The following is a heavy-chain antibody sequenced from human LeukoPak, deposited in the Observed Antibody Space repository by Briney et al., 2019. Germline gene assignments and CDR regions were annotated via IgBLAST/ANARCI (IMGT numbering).Heavy chain of an antibody. V-gene: IGHV1-69*05. CDR2: IIPIFGTA. J-gene: IGHJ6*03. CDR3: ARDGGLVGATAHWYYYYMDV. D-gene: IGHD1-26*01. Sequence: ASVSVSCKASGGTFSSYAISWVRQAPGQGLEWMGGIIPIFGTANYAQKFQGRVTITTDESTSTAYMELSSLRSEDTAVYYCARDGGLVGATAHWYYYYMDVWGKGTTVTVSS. CDR1: GGTFSSYA.